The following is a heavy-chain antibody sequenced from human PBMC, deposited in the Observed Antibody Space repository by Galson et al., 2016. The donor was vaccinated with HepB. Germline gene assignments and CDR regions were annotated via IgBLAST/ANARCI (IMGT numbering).Heavy chain of an antibody. V-gene: IGHV4-4*02. D-gene: IGHD6-13*01. CDR2: FQPSGRS. J-gene: IGHJ5*02. Sequence: SETLSLTCDVSGGSVSSSYWWSWVRQPPGKGLEWIGEFQPSGRSNYNPSLKSRVTISIDKSKNQFSLKLTSVTAADTAVYYCARVVSWYEGRFDPWGQGTLVTVSS. CDR1: GGSVSSSYW. CDR3: ARVVSWYEGRFDP.